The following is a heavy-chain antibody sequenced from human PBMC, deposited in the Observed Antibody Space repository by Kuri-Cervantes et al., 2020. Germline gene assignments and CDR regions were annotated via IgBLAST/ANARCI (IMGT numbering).Heavy chain of an antibody. CDR3: ARGTIAAAGLPTYYYFDY. D-gene: IGHD6-13*01. Sequence: GGSLRLSCAASGLTFSSYGIHWVRQAPGKGLKWVAVISFDGNKNYYADSVKGRFTISRDNAKNSLYLQMNSLRDEDTAVYYCARGTIAAAGLPTYYYFDYWGQGTLVTVSS. J-gene: IGHJ4*02. CDR2: ISFDGNKN. V-gene: IGHV3-30*03. CDR1: GLTFSSYG.